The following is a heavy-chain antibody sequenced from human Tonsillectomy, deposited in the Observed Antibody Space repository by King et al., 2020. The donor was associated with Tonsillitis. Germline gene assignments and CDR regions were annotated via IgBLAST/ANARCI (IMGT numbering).Heavy chain of an antibody. CDR3: ARLRGRDCSSTSCLDSFDY. CDR1: GFSLSTSGVG. Sequence: ITLQESGPTLVKPTQTLTLTCTFSGFSLSTSGVGVGWIRQPPGKALEWLALIYWNDDKRYSPSLKSRLTITKDTSKNQVVLTMTNMDPVDTATYYCARLRGRDCSSTSCLDSFDYWGQGTLITVSS. CDR2: IYWNDDK. V-gene: IGHV2-5*01. D-gene: IGHD2-2*01. J-gene: IGHJ4*02.